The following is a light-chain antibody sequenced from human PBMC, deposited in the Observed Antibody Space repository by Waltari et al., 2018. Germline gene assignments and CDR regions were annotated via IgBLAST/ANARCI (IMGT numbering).Light chain of an antibody. CDR2: DAS. CDR1: QSVGSN. CDR3: QQYNDWYS. Sequence: EKVLTQSPATGSGSPGEGITLSCRASQSVGSNIAWYQQRPGQAPRLVIYDASTRASGIPGRFSGSGSGTEFTLTISGLQSEDCALYYCQQYNDWYSFGQGTKLEIK. V-gene: IGKV3-15*01. J-gene: IGKJ2*03.